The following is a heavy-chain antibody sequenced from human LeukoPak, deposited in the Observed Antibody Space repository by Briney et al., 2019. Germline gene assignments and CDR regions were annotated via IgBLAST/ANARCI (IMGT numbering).Heavy chain of an antibody. CDR3: ARSLVGATTGYDY. V-gene: IGHV3-73*01. CDR1: GFTFSGSP. J-gene: IGHJ4*02. CDR2: IRSKADNYAT. Sequence: GGSLRLSCAASGFTFSGSPILWVRQASGKGLEWVGRIRSKADNYATAYAASVQGRCTISRDDSKNTAYLQLNSLKTEDTAVYYCARSLVGATTGYDYWGQGTLVTVSS. D-gene: IGHD1-26*01.